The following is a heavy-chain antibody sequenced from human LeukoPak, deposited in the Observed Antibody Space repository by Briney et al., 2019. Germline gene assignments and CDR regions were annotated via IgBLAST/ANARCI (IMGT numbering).Heavy chain of an antibody. CDR1: GGSFSGYY. J-gene: IGHJ5*02. V-gene: IGHV4-34*01. CDR2: INHSGST. Sequence: PSETLSLTCAVYGGSFSGYYWSWIRQPPGKGLEWIGEINHSGSTNYNPSLKSRVTISVDTSKNQFSLKLSSVTAADTAVYYCARRTRGSYYGSGRRRGNWFDPWGQGTLVTVSS. D-gene: IGHD3-10*01. CDR3: ARRTRGSYYGSGRRRGNWFDP.